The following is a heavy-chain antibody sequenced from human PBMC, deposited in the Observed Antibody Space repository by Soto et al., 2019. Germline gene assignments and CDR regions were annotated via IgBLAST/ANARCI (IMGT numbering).Heavy chain of an antibody. CDR3: AREGVAPYYYYGMDV. D-gene: IGHD5-12*01. Sequence: ASVKVSCKASGYTFTRSGISWVRQAPGQGLELMGLISTYNGDTNYAQTFQGRVTMTTDTSTSTVHMEVRSLRSDDTAVYYCAREGVAPYYYYGMDVWGQGTPVTVSS. J-gene: IGHJ6*02. CDR1: GYTFTRSG. V-gene: IGHV1-18*01. CDR2: ISTYNGDT.